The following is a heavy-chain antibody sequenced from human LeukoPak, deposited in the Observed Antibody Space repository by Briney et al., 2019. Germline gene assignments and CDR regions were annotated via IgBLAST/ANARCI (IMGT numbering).Heavy chain of an antibody. J-gene: IGHJ5*02. CDR3: ARQGGGSSPSYP. V-gene: IGHV4-59*08. D-gene: IGHD6-13*01. CDR1: GGSISSYY. CDR2: IYYSGST. Sequence: KPSETLSLTCTVSGGSISSYYWSWIRQPPGKGLEWIGYIYYSGSTNYNPSLKSRVTISVDTSKNQFSLKLSSLTAADTAVYYCARQGGGSSPSYPWGQGTLVTVSS.